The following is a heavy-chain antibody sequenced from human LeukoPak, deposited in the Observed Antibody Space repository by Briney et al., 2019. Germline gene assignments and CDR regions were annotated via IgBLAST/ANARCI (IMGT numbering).Heavy chain of an antibody. D-gene: IGHD3-22*01. CDR3: ARVAYYYDSSGYYSGGFDY. CDR1: GYTFTGYY. J-gene: IGHJ4*02. Sequence: ASVKLSCKASGYTFTGYYMHWVRQAPGQGLEWMGRINPNSGGTNYAQKFQGRVTMTRDTSISTAYMELSRLRSDDTAVYYCARVAYYYDSSGYYSGGFDYWGQGTLVTVSS. CDR2: INPNSGGT. V-gene: IGHV1-2*06.